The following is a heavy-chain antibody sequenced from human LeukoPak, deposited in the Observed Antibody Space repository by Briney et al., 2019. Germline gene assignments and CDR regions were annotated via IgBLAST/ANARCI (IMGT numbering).Heavy chain of an antibody. J-gene: IGHJ4*02. V-gene: IGHV3-9*03. CDR1: GFTFDDYA. Sequence: GGSLRLSCAASGFTFDDYAMHWVRQAPGQGLEWVSGISWNSGSIGYADSVKGRFTISRDNAKNSLYLQMNSLRAEDMALYYCAKAGVRDSSGWYYFDYWGQGTLVTVSS. D-gene: IGHD6-19*01. CDR3: AKAGVRDSSGWYYFDY. CDR2: ISWNSGSI.